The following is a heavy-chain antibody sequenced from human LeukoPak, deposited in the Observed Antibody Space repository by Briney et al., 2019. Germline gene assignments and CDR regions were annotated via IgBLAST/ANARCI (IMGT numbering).Heavy chain of an antibody. D-gene: IGHD2-15*01. CDR2: INPNSGGT. V-gene: IGHV1-2*02. J-gene: IGHJ4*02. CDR3: ASCFGGGGSCYEIDY. Sequence: ASVKVSCKASGYTFTGYYMHWVRQAPGQGLEWMGWINPNSGGTNYAQKFQGRVTMTRDTSISTAYMELSRLRSDDTAVYYCASCFGGGGSCYEIDYWGQGTLVTVSS. CDR1: GYTFTGYY.